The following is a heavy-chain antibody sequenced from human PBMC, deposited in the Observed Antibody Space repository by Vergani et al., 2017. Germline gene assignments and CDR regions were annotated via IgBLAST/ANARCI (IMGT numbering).Heavy chain of an antibody. CDR2: IYYSGST. CDR3: AREAYFDY. V-gene: IGHV4-59*01. CDR1: GGSISSYY. J-gene: IGHJ4*02. Sequence: QVQLQESGPGLVKPSETLSLTCTVSGGSISSYYWSWSRQPPGKGLEWIGYIYYSGSTNYNPSLKSRVTISVDTSKNQFSLKLSSVTAADTAVYYCAREAYFDYWGQGTLVTVSS.